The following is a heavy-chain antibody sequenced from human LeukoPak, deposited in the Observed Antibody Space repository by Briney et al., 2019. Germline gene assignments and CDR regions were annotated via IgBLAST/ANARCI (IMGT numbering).Heavy chain of an antibody. V-gene: IGHV4-34*01. J-gene: IGHJ4*02. CDR1: GGSFSGYY. Sequence: SETLSLTCAAYGGSFSGYYWSWIRQPPGKGPEWIGEINHSGSTNYNPSLKSRVTISVDTSKNQFSLKLSSVTAADTAVYYCARGSGASGFDYWGQGTLVTVSS. D-gene: IGHD6-19*01. CDR2: INHSGST. CDR3: ARGSGASGFDY.